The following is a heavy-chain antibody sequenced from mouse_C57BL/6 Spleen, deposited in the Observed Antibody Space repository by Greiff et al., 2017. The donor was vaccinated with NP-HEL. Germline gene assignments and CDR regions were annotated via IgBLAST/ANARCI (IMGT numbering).Heavy chain of an antibody. V-gene: IGHV1-85*01. J-gene: IGHJ4*01. CDR2: IYPRDGSN. Sequence: VQLQQSGPELVKPGASVKLSCKASGYTFTSYDINWVKQRPGQGLEWIGWIYPRDGSNKYNEKFKGKATLTVDTSSRTAYMELHSLTSEDSAVYFCARGRGAMDYWGQGTSVTVSS. CDR1: GYTFTSYD. CDR3: ARGRGAMDY.